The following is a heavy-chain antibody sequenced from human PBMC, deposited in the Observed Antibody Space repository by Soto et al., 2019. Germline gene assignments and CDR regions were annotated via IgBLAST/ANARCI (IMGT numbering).Heavy chain of an antibody. CDR3: ARGVRYCSGGSCYYYYYGMDV. CDR1: GYTFTSYG. J-gene: IGHJ6*02. CDR2: ISAYNGNT. Sequence: QVQLVQSGAEVKKPGASVKVSCKASGYTFTSYGISWVRQAPGQGLEWMGWISAYNGNTNYAQKLQGRVTMTTDTSTSTDYMELRSLRSDDTAVYYCARGVRYCSGGSCYYYYYGMDVWGQGTTVTVSS. V-gene: IGHV1-18*01. D-gene: IGHD2-15*01.